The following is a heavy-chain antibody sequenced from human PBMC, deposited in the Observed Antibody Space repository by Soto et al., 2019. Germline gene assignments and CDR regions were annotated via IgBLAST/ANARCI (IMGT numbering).Heavy chain of an antibody. Sequence: GSLRLSCTASGFTFGDYAMSWFRQAPGKGLEWVGFIRSKAYGGTTEYAASVKGRFTISRDDSKSIAYLQMNSLKTEDTAVYYCTRVILTIFGVVIGWFDPWGQGTLVTVSS. D-gene: IGHD3-3*01. J-gene: IGHJ5*02. CDR1: GFTFGDYA. V-gene: IGHV3-49*03. CDR3: TRVILTIFGVVIGWFDP. CDR2: IRSKAYGGTT.